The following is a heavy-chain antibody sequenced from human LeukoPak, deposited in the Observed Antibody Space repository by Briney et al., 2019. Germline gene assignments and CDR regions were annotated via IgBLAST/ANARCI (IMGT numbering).Heavy chain of an antibody. J-gene: IGHJ4*02. Sequence: GASVKVSCKASGGTFSSYAISWARQAPGQGLEWMGWINTNTGNPTYAQGFFTGRYVFSLDTSASTAYLQINGLKADDTAVYYCGRDPRLGIRGYTYGYIDHWGQGTLLTVAS. D-gene: IGHD5-18*01. CDR1: GGTFSSYA. CDR2: INTNTGNP. CDR3: GRDPRLGIRGYTYGYIDH. V-gene: IGHV7-4-1*02.